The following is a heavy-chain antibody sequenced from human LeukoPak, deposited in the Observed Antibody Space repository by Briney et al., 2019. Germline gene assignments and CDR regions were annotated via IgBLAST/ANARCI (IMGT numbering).Heavy chain of an antibody. CDR3: ASGLRYFDWLIGC. V-gene: IGHV3-21*01. J-gene: IGHJ4*02. CDR2: ISSSSSYI. Sequence: GGSLRLSCAASGFTFSSYSMNWVRQAPGKGLEWVSSISSSSSYIYYADSVKGRFTISRDNAKNSLYLQMNSLRAEDTAVYYCASGLRYFDWLIGCWGQGTLVTVSS. CDR1: GFTFSSYS. D-gene: IGHD3-9*01.